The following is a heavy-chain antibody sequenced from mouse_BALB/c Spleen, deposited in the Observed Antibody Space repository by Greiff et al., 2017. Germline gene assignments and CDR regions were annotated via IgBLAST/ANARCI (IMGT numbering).Heavy chain of an antibody. CDR2: IYPYNGGT. CDR3: ARRDGNFYFDY. D-gene: IGHD2-1*01. J-gene: IGHJ2*01. CDR1: GYTFTDYN. Sequence: VQLKESGPELVKPGASVKISCKASGYTFTDYNMHWVKQSHGKSLEWIGYIYPYNGGTGYNQKFKSKATLTVDNSSSTAYMELRSLTSEDSAVYYCARRDGNFYFDYWGQGTTLTVSS. V-gene: IGHV1S29*02.